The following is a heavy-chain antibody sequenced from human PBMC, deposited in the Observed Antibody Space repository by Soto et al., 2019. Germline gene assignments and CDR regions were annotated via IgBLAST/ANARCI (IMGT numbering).Heavy chain of an antibody. V-gene: IGHV1-69*13. CDR1: GDTFIANA. CDR2: IIPVFGKP. CDR3: ERVALNGQGNY. J-gene: IGHJ4*02. Sequence: SVKVSCKVSGDTFIANALTWVRQAPGQGLEWIGGIIPVFGKPSYAQNFQGRVTITADKSADESTSTAYMELSNLRSEDTAVYYCERVALNGQGNYWGQGTLVTVSS. D-gene: IGHD2-8*01.